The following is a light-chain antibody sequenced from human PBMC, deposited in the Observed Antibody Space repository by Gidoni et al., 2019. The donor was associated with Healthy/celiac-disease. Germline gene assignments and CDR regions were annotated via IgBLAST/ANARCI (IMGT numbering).Light chain of an antibody. CDR1: ALPKKY. CDR2: EDR. CDR3: YSTDSSGNRVV. Sequence: SYELTQPPSVSVSPGQTARITCSGDALPKKYAYWYQQKSGQAPVLVIYEDRKRPPGIPERFSGSSSGTMATLTISGAQVEDEADYYCYSTDSSGNRVVFGGGTKLTVL. J-gene: IGLJ2*01. V-gene: IGLV3-10*01.